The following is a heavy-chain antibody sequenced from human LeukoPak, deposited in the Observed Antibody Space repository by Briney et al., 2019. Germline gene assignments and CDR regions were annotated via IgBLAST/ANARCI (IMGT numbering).Heavy chain of an antibody. D-gene: IGHD3-22*01. Sequence: GGSLRLSCVTSAFNFARHWMSWVRQAPGKPLEWVATIRQDGTAIYYLDSVKGRFIISRDNARNSLSLQMNSLRAEDTAVYYCAKSEEWYDSSGYYDYWGQGTLVTVSS. J-gene: IGHJ4*02. CDR3: AKSEEWYDSSGYYDY. CDR1: AFNFARHW. CDR2: IRQDGTAI. V-gene: IGHV3-7*03.